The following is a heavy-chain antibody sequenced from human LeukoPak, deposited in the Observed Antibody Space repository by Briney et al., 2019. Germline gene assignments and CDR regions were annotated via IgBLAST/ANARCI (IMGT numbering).Heavy chain of an antibody. CDR1: GYTFTDYY. CDR3: ARETIYCSSTSCYGEPPDY. J-gene: IGHJ4*02. V-gene: IGHV1-18*01. Sequence: GASVKVSCKASGYTFTDYYMHWVRQAPGQGLEWMGWVSGYNGNTNYAPKFQGRVTMTTDTSTSTAYMELRSLRSDDTAVYYCARETIYCSSTSCYGEPPDYWGQGTLVTVSS. D-gene: IGHD2-2*01. CDR2: VSGYNGNT.